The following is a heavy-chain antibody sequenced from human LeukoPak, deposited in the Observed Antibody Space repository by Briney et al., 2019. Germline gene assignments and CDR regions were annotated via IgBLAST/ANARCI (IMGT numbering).Heavy chain of an antibody. CDR3: AKDSGSPWIQLWLRS. J-gene: IGHJ4*02. CDR2: ISDSGGST. D-gene: IGHD5-18*01. Sequence: PGGSLRLSCAASGFTFSSYAMSWVRQAPGKGLEWVSAISDSGGSTYYADSVKGRFTISRDKSKNTLYLQMNSLRAEDTAVYYCAKDSGSPWIQLWLRSWGQGTLVTVSS. CDR1: GFTFSSYA. V-gene: IGHV3-23*01.